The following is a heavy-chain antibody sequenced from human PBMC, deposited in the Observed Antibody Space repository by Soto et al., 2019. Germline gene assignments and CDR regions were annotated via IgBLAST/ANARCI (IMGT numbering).Heavy chain of an antibody. CDR1: GGSISSGGYY. V-gene: IGHV4-31*03. CDR2: IYYSGST. D-gene: IGHD5-18*01. CDR3: ARGTAMVGWYYYGMDV. J-gene: IGHJ6*02. Sequence: QVQLQESGPGLVKPSQTLSLTCTVSGGSISSGGYYWSWIRQHPGKGLEWIGYIYYSGSTYCNPSLKSRVTISVDTSKNQFSLKLSSVTAADTAVYYCARGTAMVGWYYYGMDVWGLGTTVTVSS.